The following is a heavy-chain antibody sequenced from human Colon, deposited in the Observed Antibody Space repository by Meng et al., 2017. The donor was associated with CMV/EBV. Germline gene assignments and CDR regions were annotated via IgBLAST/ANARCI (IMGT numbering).Heavy chain of an antibody. CDR1: GYSFTNCW. CDR3: AIRWRYRNGPYFDY. D-gene: IGHD1-26*01. V-gene: IGHV5-51*01. CDR2: INPGDSDT. Sequence: GESLKISCKYFGYSFTNCWIGWVRQMPGKGLEWMGIINPGDSDTQYRASFQGQVTISADKSINTAYLQWGSLKASDTAMYYCAIRWRYRNGPYFDYWGQGALVTVSS. J-gene: IGHJ4*02.